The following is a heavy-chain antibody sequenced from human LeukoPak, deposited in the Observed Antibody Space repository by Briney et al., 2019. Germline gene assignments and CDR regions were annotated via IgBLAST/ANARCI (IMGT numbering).Heavy chain of an antibody. CDR3: ARDLRGGGYCSGGSCYSDAFDI. CDR2: ISSSSSYI. V-gene: IGHV3-21*01. CDR1: GFTFSSYS. D-gene: IGHD2-15*01. Sequence: GGSLRLSCAASGFTFSSYSMNWVRQAPGKGLEWVSSISSSSSYIYYADSVKGRFTISRDNAKNSLYLQMNSLRAEDTAVYYCARDLRGGGYCSGGSCYSDAFDIWGQGTMVTVSS. J-gene: IGHJ3*02.